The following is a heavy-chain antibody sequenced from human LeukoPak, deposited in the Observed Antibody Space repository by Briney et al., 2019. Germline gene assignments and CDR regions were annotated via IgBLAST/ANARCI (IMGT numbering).Heavy chain of an antibody. CDR2: ISAYNGNT. D-gene: IGHD5-18*01. CDR1: RYTFTSYG. CDR3: ARARGYSYGHEAFDI. Sequence: ASVKLSCKASRYTFTSYGISWVPQAPGHRLEWMGWISAYNGNTNYTQKLQGRVTMTTDTSTSTAYMELRSLESDDTAVYYCARARGYSYGHEAFDIWGQGTMVTVSS. V-gene: IGHV1-18*01. J-gene: IGHJ3*02.